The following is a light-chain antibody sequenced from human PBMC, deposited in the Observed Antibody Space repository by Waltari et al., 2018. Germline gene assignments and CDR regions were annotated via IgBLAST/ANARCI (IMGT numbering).Light chain of an antibody. J-gene: IGLJ2*01. CDR3: AAWDDSLSGVV. V-gene: IGLV1-47*01. CDR1: SSNIGSNY. CDR2: RDN. Sequence: QSVLTQPPSASGTPGQSVTISCSGTSSNIGSNYVYWYQPLPGTPPKLLIYRDNQRPSGVPGRFSGSKSGTSASLAISGLRSEDEADYYCAAWDDSLSGVVFGGGTKLTVL.